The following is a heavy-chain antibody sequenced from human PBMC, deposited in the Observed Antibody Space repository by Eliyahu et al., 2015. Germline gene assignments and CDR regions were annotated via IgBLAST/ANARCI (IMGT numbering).Heavy chain of an antibody. J-gene: IGHJ5*02. CDR3: TRSSAGELLGDS. V-gene: IGHV3-30*03. Sequence: QVHLVQSGGGVVXPGGSLXXSXXASGFTFSTYGMPWVRQAPGKGLEWVTFILYDGSNTFYADSVKGRFTISRDNSKNRLYLQMTGLRPEDTAVYWCTRSSAGELLGDSWGQGTLVTVSS. CDR1: GFTFSTYG. D-gene: IGHD1-7*01. CDR2: ILYDGSNT.